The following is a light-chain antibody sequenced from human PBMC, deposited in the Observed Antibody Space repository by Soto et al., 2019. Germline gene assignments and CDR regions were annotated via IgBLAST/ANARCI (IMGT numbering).Light chain of an antibody. CDR2: GAS. CDR1: QSVSSN. CDR3: QQYNNWPPFT. Sequence: EIVLTQSPGTLSLSPGERATLSCRASQSVSSNLAWYQQKPGQTPRLLIYGASTRAAGIPARFSGSGSGTDFTLTITSLQSEDFAVYYCQQYNNWPPFTFGPGTKVDI. V-gene: IGKV3-15*01. J-gene: IGKJ3*01.